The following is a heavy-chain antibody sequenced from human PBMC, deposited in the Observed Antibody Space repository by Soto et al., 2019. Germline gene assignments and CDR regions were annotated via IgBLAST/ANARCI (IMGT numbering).Heavy chain of an antibody. CDR2: VVSDGSTT. V-gene: IGHV3-74*01. CDR1: GFTFTSYW. CDR3: ARGGNGCFDY. D-gene: IGHD6-19*01. Sequence: PGGSLRLSCAASGFTFTSYWMHWVRQAPGKGLVWVARVVSDGSTTSYADSVKGRFTISRDNAKNTVYLQMNSLRVEDTAVYYCARGGNGCFDYWGQGTLVTVSS. J-gene: IGHJ4*02.